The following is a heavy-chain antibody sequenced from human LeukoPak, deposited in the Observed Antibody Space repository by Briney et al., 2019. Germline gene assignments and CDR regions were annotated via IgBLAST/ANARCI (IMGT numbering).Heavy chain of an antibody. Sequence: ASVKVSCKASGGTFSSYAISWVRQAPGQGLEWMGGIIPIFGTANYAQKFQGRVTMTEDTSTDTAYMELSSLRSKDTAVYYCATFTSSATMVRGYHFDYWGQGTLVTVSS. D-gene: IGHD3-10*01. CDR1: GGTFSSYA. CDR3: ATFTSSATMVRGYHFDY. CDR2: IIPIFGTA. V-gene: IGHV1-69*06. J-gene: IGHJ4*02.